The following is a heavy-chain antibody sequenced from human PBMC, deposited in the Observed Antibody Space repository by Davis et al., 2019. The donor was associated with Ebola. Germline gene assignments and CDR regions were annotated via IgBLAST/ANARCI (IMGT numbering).Heavy chain of an antibody. J-gene: IGHJ5*02. V-gene: IGHV1-46*01. D-gene: IGHD3-3*01. CDR3: ARGFLRFDP. Sequence: ASVKVSCKASLSSFSRYYLHWVRQAPGQGLEWMGIINPSGGSTSYAQKFQGRVTMTRDTSTSTVYMELSSLRSEDTAVYYCARGFLRFDPWGQGTLVTV. CDR2: INPSGGST. CDR1: LSSFSRYY.